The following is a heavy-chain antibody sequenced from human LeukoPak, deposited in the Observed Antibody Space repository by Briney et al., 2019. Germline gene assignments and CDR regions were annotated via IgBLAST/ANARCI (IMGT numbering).Heavy chain of an antibody. D-gene: IGHD1-26*01. CDR1: GFTFSSYE. Sequence: GGSLRLSCAASGFTFSSYEMNWVRQAPGKGLESVSYISSSGSTIYYADSVKGRFTISRDNAKNSLYLQMNSLRAEDTAVYYCARTLVGATAWYYYYYMDVWGKGTTVTVSS. CDR2: ISSSGSTI. J-gene: IGHJ6*03. CDR3: ARTLVGATAWYYYYYMDV. V-gene: IGHV3-48*03.